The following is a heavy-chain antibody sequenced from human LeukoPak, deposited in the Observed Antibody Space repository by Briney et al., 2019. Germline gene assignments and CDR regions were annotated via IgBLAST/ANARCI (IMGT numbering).Heavy chain of an antibody. D-gene: IGHD3-10*01. J-gene: IGHJ4*02. CDR3: ANKRGGPAPFDS. CDR2: ISYDGSNK. CDR1: GFTFSSYG. V-gene: IGHV3-30*18. Sequence: GGSLRLSCAASGFTFSSYGMHWVRQAPGKGLEWVAVISYDGSNKYYADSVKGRFTVSRDNSKNTLYLQMSSLRDDDTAVYFCANKRGGPAPFDSWGQGTLVTVSS.